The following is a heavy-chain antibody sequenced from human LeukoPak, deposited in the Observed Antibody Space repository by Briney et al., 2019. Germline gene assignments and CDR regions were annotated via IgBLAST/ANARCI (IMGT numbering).Heavy chain of an antibody. CDR2: IYSSGST. Sequence: SETLSLTCTVSGAAISTYFWSWIRQSPGKGLEWIGYIYSSGSTKYNPSLKSRVTISVDASKNQFALTLRSLTAADTAVYYCARDFWSGSVGFDPWGQGTLVIFSS. J-gene: IGHJ5*02. CDR3: ARDFWSGSVGFDP. CDR1: GAAISTYF. V-gene: IGHV4-59*01. D-gene: IGHD3-3*01.